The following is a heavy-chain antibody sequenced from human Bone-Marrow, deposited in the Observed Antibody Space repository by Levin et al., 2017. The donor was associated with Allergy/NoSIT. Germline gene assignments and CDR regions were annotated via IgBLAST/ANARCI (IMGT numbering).Heavy chain of an antibody. D-gene: IGHD2-21*02. Sequence: SQTLSLTCAVSGDSISSSNWWSWVRQSPGKGLEWIGEIYQSGNTSYNPSLKSRVTISVDKSKNQFSLKLNSVTAADTAVYYCATCGDDCRDGFGMWGQGTMVTVSS. CDR2: IYQSGNT. V-gene: IGHV4-4*02. CDR1: GDSISSSNW. CDR3: ATCGDDCRDGFGM. J-gene: IGHJ3*02.